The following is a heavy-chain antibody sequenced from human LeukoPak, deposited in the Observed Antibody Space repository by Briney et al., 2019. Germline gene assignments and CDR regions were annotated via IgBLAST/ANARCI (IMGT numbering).Heavy chain of an antibody. Sequence: ASVKVSCKASGYTFTSYGISWVRQAPGQGLEWMGWMNPNSGNTGYAQKFQGRVTMTRNTSISTAYMELSSLRSEDTAVYYCARHSGYWRYDAFDIWGQGTMVTVSS. CDR2: MNPNSGNT. CDR3: ARHSGYWRYDAFDI. J-gene: IGHJ3*02. V-gene: IGHV1-8*02. CDR1: GYTFTSYG. D-gene: IGHD3-22*01.